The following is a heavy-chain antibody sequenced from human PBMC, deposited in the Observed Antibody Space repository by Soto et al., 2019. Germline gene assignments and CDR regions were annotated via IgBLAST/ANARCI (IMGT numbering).Heavy chain of an antibody. Sequence: QVQLVQSGAEVKKPGSSVKVSCKASGGTFSRYTITWVRQAPGQGLEWMGRIIPMFGTVSYAQKFQGRVTITADESTSTAYMELTSLRSEDTAVYYCARVNVGEFVPSAPSLYGMDVLGQGTTVTVSS. CDR1: GGTFSRYT. CDR2: IIPMFGTV. D-gene: IGHD3-16*01. J-gene: IGHJ6*02. CDR3: ARVNVGEFVPSAPSLYGMDV. V-gene: IGHV1-69*18.